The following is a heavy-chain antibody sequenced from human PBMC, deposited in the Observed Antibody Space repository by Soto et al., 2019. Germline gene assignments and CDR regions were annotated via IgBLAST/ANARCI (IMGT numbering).Heavy chain of an antibody. Sequence: GSLRLSCAASGFTFSHAWMSWVRQAPGKGLEWVGRIKSKTDGGTTDYAAPVKGRFTISRDDSKNTLYLQMNSLKTEDTAVYYCAGTTSLQWYYMDVWDKGSTVTVSS. CDR1: GFTFSHAW. D-gene: IGHD1-7*01. CDR2: IKSKTDGGTT. J-gene: IGHJ6*03. V-gene: IGHV3-15*01. CDR3: AGTTSLQWYYMDV.